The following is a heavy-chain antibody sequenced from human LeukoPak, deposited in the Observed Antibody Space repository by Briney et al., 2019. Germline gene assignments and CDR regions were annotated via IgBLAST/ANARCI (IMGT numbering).Heavy chain of an antibody. D-gene: IGHD2-8*01. V-gene: IGHV1-2*02. Sequence: ASVKVSCKASGYTFTGYYMHWVRQAPGQGLEWMGWINPNSGGTNYAQKFQGRVTMTRDTFISTAYMELSRLRSDDTAVYYCARDPPGVRYGRPIFDFWGQGTLVTVSS. CDR3: ARDPPGVRYGRPIFDF. CDR1: GYTFTGYY. J-gene: IGHJ4*02. CDR2: INPNSGGT.